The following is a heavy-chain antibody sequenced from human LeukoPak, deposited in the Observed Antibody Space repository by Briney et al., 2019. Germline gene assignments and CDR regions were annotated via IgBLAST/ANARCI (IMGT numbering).Heavy chain of an antibody. Sequence: ASVKVSCKASGYTFTSYGISWVRQAPGQGPEWMGWISAYNGNTNYAQKLQGRVTMTTDTSTSTAYMELRSLRSDDTAVYYCARDLSNHYDSSGYYNYWGQGTLVTVSS. CDR2: ISAYNGNT. J-gene: IGHJ4*02. CDR1: GYTFTSYG. CDR3: ARDLSNHYDSSGYYNY. V-gene: IGHV1-18*01. D-gene: IGHD3-22*01.